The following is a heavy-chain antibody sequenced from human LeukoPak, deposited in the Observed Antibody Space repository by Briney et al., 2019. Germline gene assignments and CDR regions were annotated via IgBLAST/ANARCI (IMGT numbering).Heavy chain of an antibody. D-gene: IGHD3-10*01. CDR2: INAGNGNT. CDR3: AKVKVGFGEMAYFDY. CDR1: GYTFTSYA. Sequence: GASVKVSCKASGYTFTSYAMHWVRQAPGQRLEWMGWINAGNGNTKYSQKFQGRGTITRDTSASTAYMELSSLRSEDTAVYYCAKVKVGFGEMAYFDYWGQGTLVTVSS. J-gene: IGHJ4*02. V-gene: IGHV1-3*01.